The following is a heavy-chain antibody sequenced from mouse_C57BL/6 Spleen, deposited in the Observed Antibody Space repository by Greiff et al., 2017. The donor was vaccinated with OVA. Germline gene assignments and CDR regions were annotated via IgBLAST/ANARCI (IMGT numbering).Heavy chain of an antibody. CDR2: IDPSDSYT. CDR3: ATITTVVAPFDY. Sequence: VQLQQPGAELVKPGASVKMSCKASGYTFTSYWMHRVKQRPGQGLEWIGEIDPSDSYTNYNQKFKGKSTLTVDKSSSTAYMQLSSLTSEDSAVYYCATITTVVAPFDYWGQGTTLTVSS. CDR1: GYTFTSYW. V-gene: IGHV1-69*01. J-gene: IGHJ2*01. D-gene: IGHD1-1*01.